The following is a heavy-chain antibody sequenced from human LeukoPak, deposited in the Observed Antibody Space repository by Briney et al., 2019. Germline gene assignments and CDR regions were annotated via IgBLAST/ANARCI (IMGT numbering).Heavy chain of an antibody. CDR2: IHFSGST. J-gene: IGHJ4*02. CDR1: GGSISSYY. D-gene: IGHD2-15*01. CDR3: ARGYCSGGSCPNFDY. Sequence: PPETLSLTCTVSGGSISSYYWNWIRQPPGKGLEWIGYIHFSGSTNYNPSLKSRVTISRDTSKNQFSLKLNSVTAADTAVYYCARGYCSGGSCPNFDYWGQGTLVTVSS. V-gene: IGHV4-59*01.